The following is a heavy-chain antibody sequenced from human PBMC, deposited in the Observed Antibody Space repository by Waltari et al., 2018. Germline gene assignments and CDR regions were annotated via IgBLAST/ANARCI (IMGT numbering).Heavy chain of an antibody. J-gene: IGHJ4*02. Sequence: EVQLLESGGGLVQPGGSLRLHCAASGFHFSSYAMNWVRQAPGKGLEWVSAISGSGGSTYYADSVKGRFTISRDNSKNTLYLQMNSLRAEDTAVYYCAKDPPSGSYSDYWGQGTLVTVSS. V-gene: IGHV3-23*01. CDR3: AKDPPSGSYSDY. CDR1: GFHFSSYA. D-gene: IGHD1-26*01. CDR2: ISGSGGST.